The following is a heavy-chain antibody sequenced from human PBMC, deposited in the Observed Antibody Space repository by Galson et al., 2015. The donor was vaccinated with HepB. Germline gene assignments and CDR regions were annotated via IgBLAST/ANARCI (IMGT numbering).Heavy chain of an antibody. J-gene: IGHJ3*02. CDR2: ISWNSGSI. V-gene: IGHV3-9*01. CDR3: AKDNSNYYDSSGPLGAFDI. CDR1: GFTFDDYA. D-gene: IGHD3-22*01. Sequence: SLRLSCAASGFTFDDYAMHWVRQAPGKGLEWVSGISWNSGSIGYADSVKGRFTISRDNAKNSLYLQMNSLRAEDTALYYCAKDNSNYYDSSGPLGAFDIWGQGTMVTVSS.